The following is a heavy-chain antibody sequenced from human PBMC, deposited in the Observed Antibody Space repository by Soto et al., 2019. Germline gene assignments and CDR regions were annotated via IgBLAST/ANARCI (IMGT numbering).Heavy chain of an antibody. CDR2: ISSSSSYI. V-gene: IGHV3-21*01. J-gene: IGHJ3*02. Sequence: EVQLVESGGGLVKPGGSLRLSCAASGFTFSSYSMNWVRQVPGKGLEWVSLISSSSSYIYYADSVKGRFTISRDNAKNSLSLQMNSLRAEDTAVYYGARDRGGDLKAFDIWGQGTMVTVSS. D-gene: IGHD3-10*01. CDR3: ARDRGGDLKAFDI. CDR1: GFTFSSYS.